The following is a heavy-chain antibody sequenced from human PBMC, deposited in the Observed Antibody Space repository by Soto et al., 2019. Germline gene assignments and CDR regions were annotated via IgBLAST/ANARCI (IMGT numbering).Heavy chain of an antibody. CDR1: GFTFSSYA. CDR2: ISYDGSNK. CDR3: ARGHWYDTAAAGPFDY. D-gene: IGHD6-13*01. V-gene: IGHV3-30-3*01. J-gene: IGHJ4*02. Sequence: QVQLVESGGGVVQPGRSLRLSCAASGFTFSSYAMHWVRQAPGKGLEWVAVISYDGSNKYYADSVKGRFTISRDNSKNTLYLQMNSLRAEDTAVYYCARGHWYDTAAAGPFDYWGQGTLVTVSS.